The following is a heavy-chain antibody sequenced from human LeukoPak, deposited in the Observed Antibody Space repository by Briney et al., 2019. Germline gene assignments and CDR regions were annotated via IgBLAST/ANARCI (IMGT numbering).Heavy chain of an antibody. Sequence: SETLSLTCTVSGGSISSYYWSWIRQPPGKGLEWIGYIYYKGGTNYNPSLRSRVTISVDTSKNHFSLRLSSVTAADTAMYYCARAGGVDTAMDANFDYWGQGTLVTVSS. CDR3: ARAGGVDTAMDANFDY. D-gene: IGHD5-18*01. V-gene: IGHV4-59*01. J-gene: IGHJ4*02. CDR2: IYYKGGT. CDR1: GGSISSYY.